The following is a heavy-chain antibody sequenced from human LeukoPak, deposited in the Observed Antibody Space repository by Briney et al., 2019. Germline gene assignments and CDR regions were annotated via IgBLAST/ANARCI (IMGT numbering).Heavy chain of an antibody. J-gene: IGHJ1*01. Sequence: ASVEVSCKVSGYILTELSMHWVRQAPGKGLEWMGGFDPEDGETIYAQKFQGRITMTEDTSTDTAYMELSSLRSEDTAVYYCATHSSGYYYVNPLWQHWGQGTLVTVSS. CDR2: FDPEDGET. V-gene: IGHV1-24*01. D-gene: IGHD3-22*01. CDR1: GYILTELS. CDR3: ATHSSGYYYVNPLWQH.